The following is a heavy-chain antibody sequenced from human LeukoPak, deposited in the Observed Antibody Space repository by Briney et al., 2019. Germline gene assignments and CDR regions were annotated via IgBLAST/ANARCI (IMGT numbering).Heavy chain of an antibody. V-gene: IGHV4-30-4*01. D-gene: IGHD6-13*01. CDR3: ARVVAAGTGYNWFDP. CDR1: GGSISSGDYY. CDR2: IYYSGST. J-gene: IGHJ5*02. Sequence: SETLSLTCTVSGGSISSGDYYWSWIRQPPGKGLEWIGYIYYSGSTYYNPSLKSRVTISVDTSKNQFSLKLSSGTAADKAVYYCARVVAAGTGYNWFDPWAREPWSPSPQ.